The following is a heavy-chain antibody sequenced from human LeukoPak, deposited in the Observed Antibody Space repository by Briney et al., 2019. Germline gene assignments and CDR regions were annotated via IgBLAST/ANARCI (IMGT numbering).Heavy chain of an antibody. D-gene: IGHD1-14*01. V-gene: IGHV3-30-3*01. CDR2: ISYDGNNI. Sequence: PGGSLRLSCGASGFTFSSYDMHWVRQAPGKGLQWVAFISYDGNNIHYADSVKGRFTISRDNSKNTLYLQMNSLRLEDTAVFYCARDQPEHYLPSDYWGQGTLVTVSS. CDR1: GFTFSSYD. J-gene: IGHJ4*02. CDR3: ARDQPEHYLPSDY.